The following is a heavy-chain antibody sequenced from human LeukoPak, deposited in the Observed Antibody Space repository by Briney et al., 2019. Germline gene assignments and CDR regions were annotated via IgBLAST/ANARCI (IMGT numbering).Heavy chain of an antibody. V-gene: IGHV1-2*02. CDR1: GYTFTGYY. D-gene: IGHD2-2*01. Sequence: ASVKVSCKASGYTFTGYYMHWVRQAPGQGLEWMGWINSNSGGTNYAQKFQGRVTMTRDTSISTAYMELSRLRSDDTAVYYCANSWDGLHSTDARGSVGYWGQGTLVTVSS. J-gene: IGHJ4*02. CDR3: ANSWDGLHSTDARGSVGY. CDR2: INSNSGGT.